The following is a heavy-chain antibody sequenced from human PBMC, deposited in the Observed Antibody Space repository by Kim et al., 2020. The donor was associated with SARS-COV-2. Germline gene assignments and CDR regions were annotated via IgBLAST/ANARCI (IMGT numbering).Heavy chain of an antibody. CDR1: GGSFSGYY. D-gene: IGHD2-21*01. V-gene: IGHV4-34*01. Sequence: SETLSLTCAVYGGSFSGYYWSWNRQPPGKGLEWIGEINHRGRTNYNPSRKSRVTIYVETSKNQFSLKLTSVTAADAAIYFCSGRLSNTSGWASQYCGLWG. CDR2: INHRGRT. CDR3: SGRLSNTSGWASQYCGL. J-gene: IGHJ2*01.